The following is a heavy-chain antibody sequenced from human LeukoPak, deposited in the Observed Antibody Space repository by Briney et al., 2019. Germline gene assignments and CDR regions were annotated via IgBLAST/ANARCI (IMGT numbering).Heavy chain of an antibody. CDR2: IKSKTHGGTT. CDR3: TTGGSGSYY. J-gene: IGHJ4*02. D-gene: IGHD1-26*01. CDR1: AFTFSNAC. V-gene: IGHV3-15*01. Sequence: PGGSLRLSCAASAFTFSNACMSWVRHPPGKGLEWVGRIKSKTHGGTTDYAAPAKGRFTISRDDSKNTLYLQMNSLKTEDTAVYYCTTGGSGSYYWGQGTLVTVSS.